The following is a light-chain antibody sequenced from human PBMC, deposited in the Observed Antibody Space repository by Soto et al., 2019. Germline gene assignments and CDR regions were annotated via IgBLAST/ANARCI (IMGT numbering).Light chain of an antibody. CDR1: QSVGSN. Sequence: EIVMTQSPATLSVSPGERATLSCRASQSVGSNLAWYQLKPGQAPRRLIYGASTRGTGIPARFSGSGSGTEFTLTISSLQSEDFAIYFCQQYNNWPPDKTFGQGTKVEIK. J-gene: IGKJ1*01. CDR3: QQYNNWPPDKT. V-gene: IGKV3-15*01. CDR2: GAS.